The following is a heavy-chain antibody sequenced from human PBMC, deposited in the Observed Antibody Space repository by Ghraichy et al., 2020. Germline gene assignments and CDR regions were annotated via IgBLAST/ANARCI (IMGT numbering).Heavy chain of an antibody. D-gene: IGHD3-10*01. CDR2: ISSSSSYI. CDR1: GFTFSSYS. CDR3: ARAVWGSGSPDHY. V-gene: IGHV3-21*01. Sequence: GGSLRLSCAASGFTFSSYSMNWVRQAPGKGLEWVSSISSSSSYIYYADSVKGRFTISRDNAKNSLYLQMNSLRAEDTAVYYCARAVWGSGSPDHYWGQGTLVTVSS. J-gene: IGHJ4*02.